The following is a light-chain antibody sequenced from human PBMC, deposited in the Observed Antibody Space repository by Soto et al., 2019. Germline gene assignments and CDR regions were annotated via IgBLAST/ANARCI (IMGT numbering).Light chain of an antibody. J-gene: IGKJ2*01. V-gene: IGKV1-5*01. Sequence: DIQMTLSPSTLSASVGDRVTITCRASQSISSWLAWYQQKPGKAPKLLIYDASSLESGVPSRFSGSGSGTELSLTISSLQPYDFATYYCQQYNSYSPYTFGQGTKLEIK. CDR1: QSISSW. CDR2: DAS. CDR3: QQYNSYSPYT.